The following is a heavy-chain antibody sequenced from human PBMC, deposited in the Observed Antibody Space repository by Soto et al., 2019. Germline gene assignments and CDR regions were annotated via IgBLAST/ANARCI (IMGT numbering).Heavy chain of an antibody. CDR1: GGSISSGGYS. CDR3: ARVPSP. Sequence: QLQLQESGSGLVKPSQTLSLTCAASGGSISSGGYSWSWIRQPPGKGLEWIGYIYRSGSTYYNTARKGRVTISVHRSKNQFSLKLGSVTAADTSVYYCARVPSPWGQGTLVTVSS. J-gene: IGHJ5*02. V-gene: IGHV4-30-2*01. CDR2: IYRSGST.